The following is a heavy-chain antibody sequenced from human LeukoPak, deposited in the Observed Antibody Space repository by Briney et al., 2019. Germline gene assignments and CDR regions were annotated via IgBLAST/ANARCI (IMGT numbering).Heavy chain of an antibody. J-gene: IGHJ4*02. Sequence: PSETLSLTCTVSGGSISSYYWSWIRQPPGKGLEWIGYIYTSGSTNYNPSLKSRVTISVDTPKNQFPLKLSSVTAADTAVYYCARHYCSSTSCYIDYWGQGTLVTVSS. CDR2: IYTSGST. CDR3: ARHYCSSTSCYIDY. V-gene: IGHV4-4*09. CDR1: GGSISSYY. D-gene: IGHD2-2*01.